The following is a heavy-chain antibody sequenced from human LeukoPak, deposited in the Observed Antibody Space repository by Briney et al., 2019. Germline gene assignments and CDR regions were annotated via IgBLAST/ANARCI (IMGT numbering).Heavy chain of an antibody. D-gene: IGHD2-21*02. CDR3: AGAYCGGDCYSGRAFDI. Sequence: PSETLSLTCTVSGGSISSGSYYWSWIRQPAGKGLEWIGRIYTSGSTNYNPSLKSRVTISVDTSKNQFSLKLSSVTAADTAVYYCAGAYCGGDCYSGRAFDIWGQGTMVTVSS. CDR1: GGSISSGSYY. CDR2: IYTSGST. J-gene: IGHJ3*02. V-gene: IGHV4-61*02.